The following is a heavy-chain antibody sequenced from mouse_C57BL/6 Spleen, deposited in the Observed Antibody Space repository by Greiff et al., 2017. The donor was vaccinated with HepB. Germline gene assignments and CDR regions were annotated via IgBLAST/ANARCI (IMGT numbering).Heavy chain of an antibody. J-gene: IGHJ4*01. CDR2: IYPGDGDT. D-gene: IGHD2-4*01. Sequence: QVQLQQSGPELVKPGASVKISCKASGYAFSSSWMNWVKQRPGKGLEWIGRIYPGDGDTNYNGKFKGKATLTADKSSSTAYMQLSSLTSEDSAVYFCARAGDYDSYYAMDYWGQGTSVTVSS. V-gene: IGHV1-82*01. CDR3: ARAGDYDSYYAMDY. CDR1: GYAFSSSW.